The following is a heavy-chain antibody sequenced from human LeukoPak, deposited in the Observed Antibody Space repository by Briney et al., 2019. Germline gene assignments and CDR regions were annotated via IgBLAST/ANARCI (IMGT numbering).Heavy chain of an antibody. J-gene: IGHJ3*02. Sequence: SETLSLTCTVPGGSISSYYWSWIRQPPGKGLEWIGYIYYSGSTNYNPSLKSRVTISVDTSKNQFSLKLSPVTAADTAVYYCARVYYDSSGYQPRDAFDIWGQGTMVTVSS. CDR1: GGSISSYY. V-gene: IGHV4-59*01. D-gene: IGHD3-22*01. CDR3: ARVYYDSSGYQPRDAFDI. CDR2: IYYSGST.